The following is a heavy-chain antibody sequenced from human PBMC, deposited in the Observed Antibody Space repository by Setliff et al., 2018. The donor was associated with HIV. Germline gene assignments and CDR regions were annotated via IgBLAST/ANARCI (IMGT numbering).Heavy chain of an antibody. CDR1: GHTYNAYG. J-gene: IGHJ4*02. CDR3: ARGKYFDF. V-gene: IGHV1-18*01. Sequence: ASVKVSCKAYGHTYNAYGITWIRQVPGQGLEWMGWISANSGYTDYSQEFQDRVTMTADPSTTTAYMELTNLNSDDTAIYYCARGKYFDFWGQGTLVTVSS. CDR2: ISANSGYT.